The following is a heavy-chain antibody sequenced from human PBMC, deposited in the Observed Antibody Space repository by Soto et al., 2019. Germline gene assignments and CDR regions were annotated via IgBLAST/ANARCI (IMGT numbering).Heavy chain of an antibody. CDR2: IYYSGST. D-gene: IGHD3-22*01. CDR3: AKYYYAGRRSGGGFDI. CDR1: GGSISSSSYY. J-gene: IGHJ3*02. Sequence: PSETLSLTGTVCGGSISSSSYYWGWIRQPPGKGLEWIGSIYYSGSTYYNPSLKSRVTISVDTSKNQFSLKLSSVTAADTAVDYCAKYYYAGRRSGGGFDIWGQGTMVAVSS. V-gene: IGHV4-39*01.